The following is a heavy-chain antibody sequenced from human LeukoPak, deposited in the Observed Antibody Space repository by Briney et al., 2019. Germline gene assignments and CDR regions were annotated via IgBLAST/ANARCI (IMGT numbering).Heavy chain of an antibody. Sequence: GGSLRLSCTTSGFIFTKYAMAWVRQSPGKGLEWVSTISASGADTYYADSVRGRFTISRDNSRNALYLQLSRLRVDDTAFYYCPKPLLTPGNWGPGTLVTVSS. CDR2: ISASGADT. J-gene: IGHJ4*02. V-gene: IGHV3-23*01. D-gene: IGHD4-23*01. CDR1: GFIFTKYA. CDR3: PKPLLTPGN.